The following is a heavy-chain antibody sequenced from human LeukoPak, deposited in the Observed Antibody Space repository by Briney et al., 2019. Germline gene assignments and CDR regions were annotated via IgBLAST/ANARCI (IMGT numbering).Heavy chain of an antibody. CDR2: INPNSGGT. CDR3: ARTVVAATPDYNWFDP. D-gene: IGHD2-15*01. Sequence: ASVKVSWKASGFTLTAYHMRWVPQAPGQGLEWLGWINPNSGGTNYAQKFQGRVTMTRDTSISTTYMELSSLTSDDTAVYYCARTVVAATPDYNWFDPWGQGTLVTVSS. J-gene: IGHJ5*02. V-gene: IGHV1-2*02. CDR1: GFTLTAYH.